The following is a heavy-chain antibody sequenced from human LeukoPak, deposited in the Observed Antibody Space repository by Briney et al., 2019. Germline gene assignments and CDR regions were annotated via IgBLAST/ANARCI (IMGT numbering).Heavy chain of an antibody. CDR3: ARGGVLWFGESWYYGMDV. D-gene: IGHD3-10*01. CDR1: GGSFSGYY. V-gene: IGHV4-34*01. CDR2: INHSGST. Sequence: SETLSLTCAVYGGSFSGYYWSWIRQPPGKGLEWIGEINHSGSTNYNPSLKSRVTISVDTSKNQFSLKLSSVTAADTAVYHCARGGVLWFGESWYYGMDVWGKGTTVTVSS. J-gene: IGHJ6*04.